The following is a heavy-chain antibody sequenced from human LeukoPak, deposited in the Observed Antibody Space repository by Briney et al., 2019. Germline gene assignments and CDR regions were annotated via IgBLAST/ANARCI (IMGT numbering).Heavy chain of an antibody. CDR3: ARPYCSGGSCSPGYYGMDV. Sequence: SVKVSCKASGGTFSSYAISWVRQAPGHGLEWMGGIIPIFGTANYAQKFQGRVTITADKSTSTAYMELSSLRSEDTAVYYCARPYCSGGSCSPGYYGMDVWGKGTTVTVSS. V-gene: IGHV1-69*06. CDR2: IIPIFGTA. D-gene: IGHD2-15*01. J-gene: IGHJ6*04. CDR1: GGTFSSYA.